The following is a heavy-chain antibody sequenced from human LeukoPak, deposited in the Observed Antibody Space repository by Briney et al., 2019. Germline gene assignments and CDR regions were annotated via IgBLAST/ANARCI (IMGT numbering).Heavy chain of an antibody. J-gene: IGHJ4*02. CDR2: ITNYGDGT. CDR1: GLIFTDYT. V-gene: IGHV3-64D*06. Sequence: GGSLRLSCSASGLIFTDYTIHWVRQAPGKGLEYVSAITNYGDGTYYADSVKGRFTTSRDNSKNTVWLQMSSLRPEDTAVYYCVKDTRDTRDDYWGQGTLVTVSS. D-gene: IGHD5-24*01. CDR3: VKDTRDTRDDY.